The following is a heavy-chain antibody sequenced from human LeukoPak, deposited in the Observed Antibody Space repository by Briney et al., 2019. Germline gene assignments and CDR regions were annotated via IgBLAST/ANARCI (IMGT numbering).Heavy chain of an antibody. Sequence: GALRLSCAASGFTFSTYVMQWVRQAPGKGLEYVSAITGDGGYTYYANSVKGRFTISRDDSKKTLYLQMGSLRADDMAVYYCARDPPGGGYDYGYYGMDVWGQGTTVTVSS. J-gene: IGHJ6*02. CDR3: ARDPPGGGYDYGYYGMDV. V-gene: IGHV3-64*01. D-gene: IGHD5-12*01. CDR1: GFTFSTYV. CDR2: ITGDGGYT.